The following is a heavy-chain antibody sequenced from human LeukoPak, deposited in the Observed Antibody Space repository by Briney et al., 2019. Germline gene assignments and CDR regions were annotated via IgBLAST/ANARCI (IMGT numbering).Heavy chain of an antibody. Sequence: PGGSLRLSCAASGFTFSSYAMHWVRQAPGKGLEWVAGISFDGSNKYYADSVKGRFTISRDNSKNTLYLQVNSLRAEDTAVYYCARDIRYSSSWRFDYWGQGTLVTVSS. D-gene: IGHD6-13*01. J-gene: IGHJ4*02. CDR2: ISFDGSNK. V-gene: IGHV3-30-3*01. CDR3: ARDIRYSSSWRFDY. CDR1: GFTFSSYA.